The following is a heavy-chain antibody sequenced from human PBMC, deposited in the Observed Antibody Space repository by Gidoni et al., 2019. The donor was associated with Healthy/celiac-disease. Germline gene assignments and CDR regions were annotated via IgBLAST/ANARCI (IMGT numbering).Heavy chain of an antibody. V-gene: IGHV1-69*17. D-gene: IGHD4-17*01. J-gene: IGHJ4*02. Sequence: QVQLVQSGAAVTKPGSSVKVSCTASGGTFSSYAISWVRQAPGPGLEWMGGSIPIFGIANYAQKFQGRGTITADKTTSTAYMELSSMRSEDTAVEYCAGSASMNTVTTSCDYWGQGTLVTVSS. CDR1: GGTFSSYA. CDR2: SIPIFGIA. CDR3: AGSASMNTVTTSCDY.